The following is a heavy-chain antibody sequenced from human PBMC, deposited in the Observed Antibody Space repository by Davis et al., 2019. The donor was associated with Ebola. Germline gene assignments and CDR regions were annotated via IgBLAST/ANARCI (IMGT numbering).Heavy chain of an antibody. CDR2: ISYDGSNK. CDR1: GFTFSSYG. CDR3: ARQVGYCTGGSCYNEF. V-gene: IGHV3-30*03. D-gene: IGHD2-15*01. J-gene: IGHJ1*01. Sequence: GESLKISCAASGFTFSSYGMHWVRQAPGKGLEWVAVISYDGSNKYYADSVKGRFTASRDNARFSLYLQMNSLRADDTAVYYCARQVGYCTGGSCYNEFWGQGTLVTVSS.